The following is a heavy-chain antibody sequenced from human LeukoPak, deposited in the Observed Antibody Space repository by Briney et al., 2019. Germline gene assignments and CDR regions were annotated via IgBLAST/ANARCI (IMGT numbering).Heavy chain of an antibody. CDR1: DGSISSSSYY. CDR3: ASKRIVATIYDY. J-gene: IGHJ4*02. D-gene: IGHD5-12*01. Sequence: SETLSLTCTVSDGSISSSSYYWGWIRQPPGKGLEWIGSIYYSGSTYYNPSLKSRVTISVDTSKNQFSLKLSSVTAADTAVYYCASKRIVATIYDYWGQGTLVTVSS. V-gene: IGHV4-39*01. CDR2: IYYSGST.